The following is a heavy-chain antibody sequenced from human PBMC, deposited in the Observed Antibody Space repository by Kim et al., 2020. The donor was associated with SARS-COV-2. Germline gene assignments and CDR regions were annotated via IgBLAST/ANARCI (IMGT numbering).Heavy chain of an antibody. D-gene: IGHD5-12*01. CDR3: AIKDGYKGFDY. J-gene: IGHJ4*02. Sequence: TIYSPSFQGQVTISADKSISNAYLQWSSLKASDTSMYYCAIKDGYKGFDYWGQGTLVTVSS. CDR2: T. V-gene: IGHV5-51*01.